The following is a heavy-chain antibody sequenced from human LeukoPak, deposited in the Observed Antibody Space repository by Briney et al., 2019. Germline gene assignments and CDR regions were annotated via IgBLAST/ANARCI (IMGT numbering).Heavy chain of an antibody. J-gene: IGHJ4*02. CDR2: ISSSGSYV. D-gene: IGHD3-3*01. CDR1: KFTFGSYN. CDR3: AREPFWSGYYSNLHFDY. V-gene: IGHV3-21*01. Sequence: GGSLRLSCAASKFTFGSYNMDWVRQAPGKGLEWVSSISSSGSYVYYADSVRGRFTISRDNAKNSLYLQMTSLRADDTAVYYCAREPFWSGYYSNLHFDYWGQGTLVTVSS.